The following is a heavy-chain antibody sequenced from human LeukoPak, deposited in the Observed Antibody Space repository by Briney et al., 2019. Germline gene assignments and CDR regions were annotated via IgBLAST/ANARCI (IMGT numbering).Heavy chain of an antibody. V-gene: IGHV4-59*01. CDR3: ARDLGSTSHYMGY. Sequence: SETLSLTCTVSGGSISSYYWSWIRQPPGKGLEWIGYIYYSGSTNYNPSLKSRVTISVDTSKNQFSLKLSSVTAADTAVYCCARDLGSTSHYMGYWGQGTLVTVSS. D-gene: IGHD2-2*01. J-gene: IGHJ4*02. CDR2: IYYSGST. CDR1: GGSISSYY.